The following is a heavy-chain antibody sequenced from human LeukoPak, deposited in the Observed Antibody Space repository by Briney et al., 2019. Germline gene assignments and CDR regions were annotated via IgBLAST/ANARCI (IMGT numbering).Heavy chain of an antibody. D-gene: IGHD3-10*01. CDR3: ARDGWFGELNLALDY. J-gene: IGHJ4*02. V-gene: IGHV3-30*04. CDR2: ISYDGSNK. Sequence: PGRSLRLSCAASGFTFSSYAMHWVRQAPGKGLEWVAVISYDGSNKYYADSVKGRFTISRDNSKNKLYLQMNSLRAEDTAAYYCARDGWFGELNLALDYWGQGTLVTVSS. CDR1: GFTFSSYA.